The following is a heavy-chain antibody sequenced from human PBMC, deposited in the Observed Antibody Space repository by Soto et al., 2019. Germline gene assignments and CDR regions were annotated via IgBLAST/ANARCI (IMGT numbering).Heavy chain of an antibody. CDR2: ITPILRET. D-gene: IGHD5-18*01. J-gene: IGHJ4*02. CDR1: GGTFSTYT. CDR3: GLVPRYSFPTSASLDQ. Sequence: QVHLVQSGTEVRRPGSSVTVSCKVSGGTFSTYTISWVRQAPGQCLQWMGGITPILRETTYAQNFQCRVSITAAISATTAYMELSDLTSEDTAVYVCGLVPRYSFPTSASLDQWGQGTRVTISS. V-gene: IGHV1-69*06.